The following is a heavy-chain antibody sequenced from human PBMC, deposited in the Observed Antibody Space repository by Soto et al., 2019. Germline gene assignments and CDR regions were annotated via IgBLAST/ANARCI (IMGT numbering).Heavy chain of an antibody. Sequence: QVQLQESGPGLVNPSGTLSLTCAVSGGSLSSSSWWSWVRQPPGKALEWLGEIYYSGSTKYNPSLNSRVTISADQSKNDFSLRLGSVTAADTAVYYCVHHGGDPYYHDFWGQGMLVTVSS. CDR3: VHHGGDPYYHDF. V-gene: IGHV4-4*02. CDR2: IYYSGST. CDR1: GGSLSSSSW. D-gene: IGHD4-17*01. J-gene: IGHJ4*02.